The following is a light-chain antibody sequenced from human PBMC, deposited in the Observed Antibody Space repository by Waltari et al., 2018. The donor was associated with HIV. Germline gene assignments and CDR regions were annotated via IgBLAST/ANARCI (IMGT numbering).Light chain of an antibody. V-gene: IGKV1-33*01. CDR2: DAS. Sequence: IQLTPSPVSLTSYVGDTVTLTCQASQYINRHLNWYHQRPGKAARVVIYDASNLETGVPPRFSRGGSGTDFGLTITNLQPEDIGVYYCQQSHNLWTFGQGTTV. J-gene: IGKJ1*01. CDR1: QYINRH. CDR3: QQSHNLWT.